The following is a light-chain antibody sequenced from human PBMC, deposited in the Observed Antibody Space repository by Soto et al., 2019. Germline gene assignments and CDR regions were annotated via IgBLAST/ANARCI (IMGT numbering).Light chain of an antibody. J-gene: IGKJ1*01. CDR2: GAS. Sequence: EIVLTQSPGTLSLSPGERATLSCRASQSVSSSYLAWYQQKPGQAPRLLIYGASSRASGIPDRFSGSGSGTDFTLTISRLEPEDFAVYYFQRYGSSPSTFGQGTKVEI. CDR3: QRYGSSPST. CDR1: QSVSSSY. V-gene: IGKV3-20*01.